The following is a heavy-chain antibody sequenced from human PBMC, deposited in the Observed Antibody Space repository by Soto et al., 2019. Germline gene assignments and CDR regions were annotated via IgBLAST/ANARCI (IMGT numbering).Heavy chain of an antibody. J-gene: IGHJ4*02. Sequence: EVPLVESGGGLVQPGGSLRLSCAASGFTFSNYWMNWVRQGPGKGLVWVSRINSDGSSIDYADSVKGRFTISRDNAKNTLYLQMNSLRAEDTAVYYCTRVRDSETYFDYWGQGTLVTVSS. CDR2: INSDGSSI. D-gene: IGHD1-26*01. CDR1: GFTFSNYW. CDR3: TRVRDSETYFDY. V-gene: IGHV3-74*01.